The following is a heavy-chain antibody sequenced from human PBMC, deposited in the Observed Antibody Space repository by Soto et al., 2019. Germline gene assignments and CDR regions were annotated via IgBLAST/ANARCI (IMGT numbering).Heavy chain of an antibody. CDR2: IYYSGSP. Sequence: QVQLQESGPGLVKPSQTLSLTCTVSGGSISSGGYYWSWIRQHPGKGLEWIGYIYYSGSPYYNPSLKSRVTIFVVTVKNQVSLKLSSVTAAETAVYYCARYYGSGEDYTDGWGKGTTVTVSS. D-gene: IGHD3-10*01. V-gene: IGHV4-31*03. CDR1: GGSISSGGYY. J-gene: IGHJ6*03. CDR3: ARYYGSGEDYTDG.